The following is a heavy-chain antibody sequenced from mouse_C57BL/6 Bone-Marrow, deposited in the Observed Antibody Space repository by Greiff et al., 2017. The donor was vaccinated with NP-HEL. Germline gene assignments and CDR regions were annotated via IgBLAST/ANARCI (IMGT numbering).Heavy chain of an antibody. CDR1: GFNIKDDY. Sequence: EVTLQESGAELVRPGASVKLSCTASGFNIKDDYMHWVKQRPEQGLEWIGWIDPENGDTEYASKFQGKATITADTSSNTAYLQLSSLTSEDTAVYYCTPYYYGPFDYWGQGTTLTVSS. J-gene: IGHJ2*01. CDR2: IDPENGDT. D-gene: IGHD1-1*01. CDR3: TPYYYGPFDY. V-gene: IGHV14-4*01.